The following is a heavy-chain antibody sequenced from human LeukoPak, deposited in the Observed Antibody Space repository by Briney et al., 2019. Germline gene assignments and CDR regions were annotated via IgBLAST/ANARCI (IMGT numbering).Heavy chain of an antibody. Sequence: SETLSLTCTVSGGSISSYYWSWIRQPPGKGLEWIGEINHSGSTNYNPSLKSRVTISVDTSKNQFSLKLSSVIAADTAVYYCATAGTLPYYFDYWGQGTLVTVSS. V-gene: IGHV4-34*01. J-gene: IGHJ4*02. CDR3: ATAGTLPYYFDY. CDR1: GGSISSYY. CDR2: INHSGST. D-gene: IGHD1-26*01.